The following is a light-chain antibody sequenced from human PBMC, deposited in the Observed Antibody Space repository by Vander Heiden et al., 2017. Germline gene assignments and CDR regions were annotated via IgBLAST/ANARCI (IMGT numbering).Light chain of an antibody. CDR3: QQRSNWPHT. CDR2: DAD. CDR1: GSRSGY. Sequence: EIVLTQSPATLSFSPGESATLSWRASGSRSGYLARYQQGPGRAPRRLMVDADKRATDVPASFSGSGSGTDFTLTRSGLESGDSAVYYWQQRSNWPHTFGGGTKVEMK. J-gene: IGKJ4*01. V-gene: IGKV3-11*01.